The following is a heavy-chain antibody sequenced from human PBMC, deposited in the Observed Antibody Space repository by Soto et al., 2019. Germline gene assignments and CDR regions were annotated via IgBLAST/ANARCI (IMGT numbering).Heavy chain of an antibody. CDR2: TSGSGGST. Sequence: GGSLRLSCAASGFTFSSYAMSWVRQAPGKGLEWVSATSGSGGSTYYADSVKGRFTISRDNSKNTLYLQMNSLRAEDTAVYYCAKDRVYSSSWYVEDYWGQGTLVTVSS. V-gene: IGHV3-23*01. CDR3: AKDRVYSSSWYVEDY. CDR1: GFTFSSYA. J-gene: IGHJ4*02. D-gene: IGHD6-13*01.